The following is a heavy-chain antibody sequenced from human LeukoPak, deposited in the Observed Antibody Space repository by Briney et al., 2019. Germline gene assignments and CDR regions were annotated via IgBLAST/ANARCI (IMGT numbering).Heavy chain of an antibody. Sequence: SVKVSCKASGGTFSSYAISWVRQAPGQGLEWMGRIIPILGIANYAQKFQGRVTITADKSTSTAYTELSSLRSEDTAVYYCAREVVSTPLSYYGMDVWGQGTTVTVSS. CDR3: AREVVSTPLSYYGMDV. J-gene: IGHJ6*02. CDR2: IIPILGIA. D-gene: IGHD4-23*01. V-gene: IGHV1-69*04. CDR1: GGTFSSYA.